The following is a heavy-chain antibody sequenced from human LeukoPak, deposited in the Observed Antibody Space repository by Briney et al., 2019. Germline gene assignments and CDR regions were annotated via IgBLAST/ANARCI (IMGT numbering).Heavy chain of an antibody. CDR1: GSSFTSYW. V-gene: IGHV5-51*01. CDR2: IYPGDSNT. Sequence: GESLKISCKGSGSSFTSYWIGWVRQTPGKGLEWMGIIYPGDSNTRTSPSFQGQVTLSADKSISTAYLQWSSLKASDTAMYYCARQATGYSRRRFDYWGQGTLVTVSS. D-gene: IGHD5-12*01. CDR3: ARQATGYSRRRFDY. J-gene: IGHJ4*02.